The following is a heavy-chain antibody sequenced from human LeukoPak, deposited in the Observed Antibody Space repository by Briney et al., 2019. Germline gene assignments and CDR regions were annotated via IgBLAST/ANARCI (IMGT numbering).Heavy chain of an antibody. Sequence: SETLSLTCNVSGGSINSRSYSWGWVRQPPGKGLQWIGSVYYSGSLNYNGKTYYNPSLKTRVTLSVDTSKNQLSLTLSSLTAADTAVYYCARDAGGYEDYWGQGTLVTVSS. V-gene: IGHV4-39*07. CDR3: ARDAGGYEDY. CDR1: GGSINSRSYS. J-gene: IGHJ4*02. D-gene: IGHD5-12*01. CDR2: VYYSGSLNYNGKT.